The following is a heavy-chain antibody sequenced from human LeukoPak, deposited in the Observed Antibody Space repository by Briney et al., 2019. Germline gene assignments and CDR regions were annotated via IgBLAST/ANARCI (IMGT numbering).Heavy chain of an antibody. CDR3: ARPTRTRPRYSSTSHGWFDP. CDR1: GGSLSSSSYY. J-gene: IGHJ5*02. CDR2: IYYSGST. Sequence: SETLSLTCTVSGGSLSSSSYYWGWIRQPPGKGLEWIGSIYYSGSTYYNPSLKSRVTISVDTSKNQFSLKLSSVTAADTAVYYCARPTRTRPRYSSTSHGWFDPWGQGTLVTVSS. V-gene: IGHV4-39*01. D-gene: IGHD6-6*01.